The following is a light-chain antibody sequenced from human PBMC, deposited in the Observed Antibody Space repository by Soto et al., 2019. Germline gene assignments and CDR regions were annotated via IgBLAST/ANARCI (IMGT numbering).Light chain of an antibody. J-gene: IGKJ5*01. V-gene: IGKV1-33*01. CDR3: QQYDNLPVT. CDR2: DAS. CDR1: QDISNY. Sequence: DIQMTQSPSSLSASVGDRVTITCQASQDISNYLNWYQQKPGKAPKLLIYDASNLETGVPARFSGSGSGTDFTFTISSLQPGDIATYYCQQYDNLPVTFGLGTRLEI.